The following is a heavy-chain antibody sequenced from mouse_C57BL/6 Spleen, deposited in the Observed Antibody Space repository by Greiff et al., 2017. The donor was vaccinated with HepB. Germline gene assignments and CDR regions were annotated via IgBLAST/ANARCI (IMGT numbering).Heavy chain of an antibody. V-gene: IGHV14-4*01. D-gene: IGHD1-1*01. CDR2: IDPENGDT. CDR1: GFNIKDDY. J-gene: IGHJ2*01. CDR3: TTLITTVVGNYLDY. Sequence: VQLQQSGAELVRPGASVKLSCTASGFNIKDDYMHWVKQRPEQGLEWIGWIDPENGDTEYASKFQGKATITADTSSNTAYLQLSSLTSEDTAVYYCTTLITTVVGNYLDYWGQGTTLTVSS.